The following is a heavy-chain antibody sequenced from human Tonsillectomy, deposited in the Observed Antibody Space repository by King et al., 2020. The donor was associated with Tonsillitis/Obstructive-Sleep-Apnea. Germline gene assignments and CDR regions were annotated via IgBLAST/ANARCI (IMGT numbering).Heavy chain of an antibody. CDR2: IYSDGST. Sequence: VQLVESGGGLVQPGGSLRLSCAASGFTVSSNYVTWVRQAPGEGLEWVSVIYSDGSTFYADSVKGRFTFSRDNSKNTVYLQMNSLRAEDTAVYYCAREAQLLTFFYMDVWGKGTTVTVYS. CDR3: AREAQLLTFFYMDV. CDR1: GFTVSSNY. V-gene: IGHV3-66*01. J-gene: IGHJ6*03. D-gene: IGHD2-2*01.